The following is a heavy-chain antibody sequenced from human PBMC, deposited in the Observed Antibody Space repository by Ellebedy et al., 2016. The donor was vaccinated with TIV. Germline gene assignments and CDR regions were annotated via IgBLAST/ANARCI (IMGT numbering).Heavy chain of an antibody. D-gene: IGHD3-22*01. CDR1: GGSFSGYY. CDR3: ARGGEGYYYDSSGYYD. CDR2: INHSGST. V-gene: IGHV4-34*01. J-gene: IGHJ4*02. Sequence: MPSETLSLTCAVYGGSFSGYYWSWIRQPPGKGLEWIGEINHSGSTNYNPSLKSRVTISVDTSKNQFSLKLSSVTAADTAVYYCARGGEGYYYDSSGYYDWGQGTLVTVSS.